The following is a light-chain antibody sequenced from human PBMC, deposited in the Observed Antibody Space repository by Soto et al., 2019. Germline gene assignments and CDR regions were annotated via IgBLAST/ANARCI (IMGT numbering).Light chain of an antibody. V-gene: IGKV1-9*01. Sequence: IQLTQAPSFLSSYEEDRVTITYRASQVISSYLAWYQQKPGKAPKLLIHGAFRLRSGVPSRFSGSGSGTEHTLTINSLQADDFATYYCQQYDNDCTYTFGHGTRLEIK. CDR3: QQYDNDCTYT. J-gene: IGKJ5*01. CDR2: GAF. CDR1: QVISSY.